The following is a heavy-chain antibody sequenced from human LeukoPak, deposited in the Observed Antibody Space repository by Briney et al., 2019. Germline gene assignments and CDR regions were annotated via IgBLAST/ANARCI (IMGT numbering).Heavy chain of an antibody. CDR1: GFTFSSYW. V-gene: IGHV3-7*03. CDR3: ARAGAYDSSGYQNYFDY. CDR2: IKQDGSEK. D-gene: IGHD3-22*01. J-gene: IGHJ4*02. Sequence: GGSLRLSCAASGFTFSSYWMSCVRQAPGKGLEWVANIKQDGSEKYYVHSVKGRFTISRDNAKNSLYLQMNSLRAEDTALYFCARAGAYDSSGYQNYFDYWGQGTLVTVSS.